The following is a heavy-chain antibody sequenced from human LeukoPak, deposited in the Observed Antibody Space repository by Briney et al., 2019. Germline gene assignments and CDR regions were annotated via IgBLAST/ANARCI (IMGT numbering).Heavy chain of an antibody. CDR3: ARDTGGGYSCYDC. Sequence: GGSLRLSCAASGFTFSSYAMNWVRQAPGKGLEWVANIKQDGSEKYYADSVKGRFTISRDNAKNSLYLQMNSLRAEDTAVYYCARDTGGGYSCYDCWGQGTLVTVSS. CDR2: IKQDGSEK. V-gene: IGHV3-7*01. J-gene: IGHJ4*02. CDR1: GFTFSSYA. D-gene: IGHD5-18*01.